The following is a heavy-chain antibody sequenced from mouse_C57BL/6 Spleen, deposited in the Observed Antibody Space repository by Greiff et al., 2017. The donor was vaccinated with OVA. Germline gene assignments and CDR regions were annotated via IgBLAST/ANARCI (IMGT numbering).Heavy chain of an antibody. J-gene: IGHJ4*01. CDR3: ARRGYDYEDAMDY. V-gene: IGHV1-18*01. Sequence: VQLQQSGPELVKPGASVKIPCKASGYTFTDYNMDWVKQSHGKSLEWIGDINPNNGGTIYNQKFKGKATLTVDKSSSTAYMELRSLTSEDTAVYYCARRGYDYEDAMDYWGQGTSVTVSS. CDR1: GYTFTDYN. D-gene: IGHD2-4*01. CDR2: INPNNGGT.